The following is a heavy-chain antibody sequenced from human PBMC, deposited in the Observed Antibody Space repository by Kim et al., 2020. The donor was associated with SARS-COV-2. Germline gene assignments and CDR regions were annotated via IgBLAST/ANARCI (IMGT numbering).Heavy chain of an antibody. V-gene: IGHV3-7*01. J-gene: IGHJ4*02. CDR1: GFTFSSYW. CDR3: ARVEVLRFLEWLSQYYFDY. D-gene: IGHD3-3*01. Sequence: GGSLRLSCAASGFTFSSYWMSWVRQAPGKGLEWVANIKQDGSEKYYVDSVKGRFTISRDNAKNSLYLQMNSLRAEDTAVYYCARVEVLRFLEWLSQYYFDYWGQGTLVTVSS. CDR2: IKQDGSEK.